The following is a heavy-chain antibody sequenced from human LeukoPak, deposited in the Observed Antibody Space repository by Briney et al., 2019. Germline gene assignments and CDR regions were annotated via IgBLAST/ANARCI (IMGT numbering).Heavy chain of an antibody. V-gene: IGHV4-30-4*07. CDR3: ARARRSLLWFGELLVYFDY. J-gene: IGHJ4*02. D-gene: IGHD3-10*01. CDR1: GGSISSGGYS. Sequence: SQTLSLTCAVSGGSISSGGYSWSWIRQPPGKGLEWIGYIYYSGSTNYNPSLKSRVTISVDTSKNQFSLKLSSVTAADTAVYYCARARRSLLWFGELLVYFDYWGQGTLVTVSS. CDR2: IYYSGST.